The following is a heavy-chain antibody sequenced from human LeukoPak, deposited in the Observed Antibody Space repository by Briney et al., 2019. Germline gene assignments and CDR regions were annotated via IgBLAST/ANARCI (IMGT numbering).Heavy chain of an antibody. V-gene: IGHV3-30*03. CDR1: GFTFSTYG. Sequence: GGSLRLSCAASGFTFSTYGMHWVRQAPGKGLEWVAIISRDGSDKYYADSVKGRFTISRDKSKNTLYLQMKSLRAEDTAVYYCATATGGDGGGDYYYYYGMDVWGQGTTVTVSS. D-gene: IGHD2-21*02. CDR2: ISRDGSDK. CDR3: ATATGGDGGGDYYYYYGMDV. J-gene: IGHJ6*02.